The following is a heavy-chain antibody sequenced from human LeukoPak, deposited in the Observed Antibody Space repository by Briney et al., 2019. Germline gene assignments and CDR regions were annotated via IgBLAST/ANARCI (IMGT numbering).Heavy chain of an antibody. Sequence: GGSLRLSCAASGFTFSGSAMHWVRQASGKGLEWVGRIRSKATSYATAYAESVKGRFTISRDDSKDTAYLQMNSLKTDDTAVYYCSRSPPPPTYTYGPNTYYYYYGMDVWGQGTTVTVSS. J-gene: IGHJ6*02. V-gene: IGHV3-73*01. CDR1: GFTFSGSA. D-gene: IGHD5-18*01. CDR2: IRSKATSYAT. CDR3: SRSPPPPTYTYGPNTYYYYYGMDV.